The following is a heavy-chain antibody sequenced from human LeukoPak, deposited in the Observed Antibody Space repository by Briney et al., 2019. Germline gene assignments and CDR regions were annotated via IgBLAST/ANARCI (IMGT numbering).Heavy chain of an antibody. Sequence: AGGSLRLSCAASGFAFNFYAMSWVRQAPGKGLQWVSTINANGINTYYADSVRGRFTISRDNSEDTLYLQMNSLRAEDTAVYYCARVLCSGGTCLDAFDIWGQGTMVTVSS. J-gene: IGHJ3*02. V-gene: IGHV3-23*01. CDR3: ARVLCSGGTCLDAFDI. CDR1: GFAFNFYA. CDR2: INANGINT. D-gene: IGHD2-15*01.